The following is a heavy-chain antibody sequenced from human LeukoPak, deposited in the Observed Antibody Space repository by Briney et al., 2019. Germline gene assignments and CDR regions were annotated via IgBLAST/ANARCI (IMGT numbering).Heavy chain of an antibody. D-gene: IGHD3-10*01. CDR1: GGSISGDY. Sequence: SETLSLTCTVSGGSISGDYWSWIRQPAGTGLEWIGRIYTSGSTIYNPSLKSRVSISADTSKNQFSLKLSSVTAADTAVYYCAGNYYGSGSYYSEDRYWGQGTLVTVSS. V-gene: IGHV4-4*07. J-gene: IGHJ4*02. CDR2: IYTSGST. CDR3: AGNYYGSGSYYSEDRY.